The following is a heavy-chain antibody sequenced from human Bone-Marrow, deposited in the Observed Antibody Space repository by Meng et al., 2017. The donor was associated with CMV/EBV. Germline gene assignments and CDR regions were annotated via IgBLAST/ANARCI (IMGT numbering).Heavy chain of an antibody. CDR2: ISSSGGTI. CDR1: GFIFSSYE. V-gene: IGHV3-48*03. D-gene: IGHD5-24*01. CDR3: AREGDVEMATILDY. Sequence: GESLKISCAASGFIFSSYEMNWVRQAPGKGLEWVSFISSSGGTIYYADSVKGRFTISRDNAKNSLYLQMNSLRAEDTAVYYCAREGDVEMATILDYWGQGTLVTVSS. J-gene: IGHJ4*02.